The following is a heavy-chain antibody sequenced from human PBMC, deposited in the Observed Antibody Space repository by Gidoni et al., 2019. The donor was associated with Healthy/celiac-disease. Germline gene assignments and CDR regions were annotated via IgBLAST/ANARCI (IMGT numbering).Heavy chain of an antibody. D-gene: IGHD3-3*01. Sequence: EVQLVESGGGLVQPGGSLRLSCAASGFTVSRNYMSWVRQAPGKGLGWVSVIYSGGSTYYADSVKGRFTISRDNSKNTLYLQMNSLRAEDTAVYYCARDYDFSGDYYGIDVWGQGTTVTVSS. J-gene: IGHJ6*02. CDR1: GFTVSRNY. V-gene: IGHV3-66*02. CDR2: IYSGGST. CDR3: ARDYDFSGDYYGIDV.